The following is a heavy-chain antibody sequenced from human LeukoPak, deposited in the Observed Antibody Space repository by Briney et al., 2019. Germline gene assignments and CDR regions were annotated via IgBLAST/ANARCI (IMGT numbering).Heavy chain of an antibody. Sequence: PGGSLRLSCAASGFTFNNYDMHWVRQATGKGLEWVAAIGTKGDTYYPDSVKGRFTISREDGKNSLFLQMDSLRAGDSAVYCCARGFHCSGGRCYLDFLLWGQGTLVTVSS. CDR3: ARGFHCSGGRCYLDFLL. D-gene: IGHD2-15*01. CDR1: GFTFNNYD. J-gene: IGHJ1*01. CDR2: IGTKGDT. V-gene: IGHV3-13*01.